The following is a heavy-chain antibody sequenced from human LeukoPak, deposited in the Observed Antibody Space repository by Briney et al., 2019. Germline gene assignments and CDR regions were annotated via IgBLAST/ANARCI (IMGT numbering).Heavy chain of an antibody. V-gene: IGHV1-46*01. D-gene: IGHD4-23*01. CDR1: GYTFTSYY. CDR3: ARLTTVVTPGDY. J-gene: IGHJ4*02. Sequence: ASVKVSCKASGYTFTSYYMHWVRQAPGQGLEWMGIINPSGGSTSYAQKFQGRVTMTRDMSTSTVYMELSSLRSEDTAVYYCARLTTVVTPGDYWGQGTLVTVCS. CDR2: INPSGGST.